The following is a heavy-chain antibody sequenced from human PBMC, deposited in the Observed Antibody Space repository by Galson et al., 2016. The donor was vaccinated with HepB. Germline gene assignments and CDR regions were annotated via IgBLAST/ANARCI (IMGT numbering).Heavy chain of an antibody. J-gene: IGHJ4*02. CDR2: IWFDGSKK. Sequence: SLRLSCAASEFLFSYFTMHWVRQAPGKGLEWVAVIWFDGSKKFYADSVQGRFTISRDNSKNTLHLQMNSLRAEDTAVYYCARMYCSSASCYFDYWGQGALVAVSS. CDR1: EFLFSYFT. CDR3: ARMYCSSASCYFDY. V-gene: IGHV3-33*01. D-gene: IGHD2-2*01.